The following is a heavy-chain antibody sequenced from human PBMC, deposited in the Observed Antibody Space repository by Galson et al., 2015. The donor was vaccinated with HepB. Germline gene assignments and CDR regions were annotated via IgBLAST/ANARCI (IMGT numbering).Heavy chain of an antibody. D-gene: IGHD3-22*01. CDR2: LYSGGST. CDR3: ARDFRLRSGYYFDY. J-gene: IGHJ4*02. CDR1: GFTVSSDY. V-gene: IGHV3-66*01. Sequence: SLRLSCAASGFTVSSDYMSWVRQAPGKWLEWVSVLYSGGSTYYADSVRGRFTISRDNSKNTLYLQMNTLRAEDTAVYYCARDFRLRSGYYFDYWGQGTLVTVSS.